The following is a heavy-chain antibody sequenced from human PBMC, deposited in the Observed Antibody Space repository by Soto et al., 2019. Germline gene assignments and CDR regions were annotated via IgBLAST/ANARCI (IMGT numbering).Heavy chain of an antibody. V-gene: IGHV3-74*01. Sequence: EVQLVESGGGLVQPGGSLRLSCAASGFTFSSYWMHWVRQAPGKGLVWVSRINSDGSSTSYADSVKGRFTISRDNAKNTLYLQMNSLRAEDTAVYYCAKDPGNSRCFDPWGQGTLVTVSS. CDR2: INSDGSST. D-gene: IGHD4-4*01. CDR1: GFTFSSYW. CDR3: AKDPGNSRCFDP. J-gene: IGHJ5*02.